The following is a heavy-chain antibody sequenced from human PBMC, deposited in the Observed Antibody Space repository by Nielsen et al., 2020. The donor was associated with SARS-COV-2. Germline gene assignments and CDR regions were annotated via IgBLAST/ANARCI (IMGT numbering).Heavy chain of an antibody. D-gene: IGHD3-3*01. V-gene: IGHV1-24*01. CDR1: GDTLTQLS. CDR3: ATDSAFGVVIYALAH. Sequence: ASVKVSCKVPGDTLTQLSMHWVRQAPGKGLEWMGEFDPQDGETTYAQKFQGRVTMTEDTSIDTAYLDLSGLTSDDTAVYYCATDSAFGVVIYALAHWGQGTLVTVSS. CDR2: FDPQDGET. J-gene: IGHJ4*02.